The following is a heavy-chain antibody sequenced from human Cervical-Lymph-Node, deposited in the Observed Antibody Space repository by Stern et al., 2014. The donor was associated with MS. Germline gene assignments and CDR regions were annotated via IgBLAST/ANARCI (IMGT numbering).Heavy chain of an antibody. CDR1: RFTFRSYG. D-gene: IGHD5-18*01. CDR2: TSYDRGNR. Sequence: VQLVESGGGVVQPGTSLRISCTGSRFTFRSYGIHWVRQAPGKGLEWVSVTSYDRGNRQYADSVKGRFTISRDNSKNTVYLHLNSLRPEDTGVYHCAKDRRGGYNYLYGMDVWGQGTTGTVS. CDR3: AKDRRGGYNYLYGMDV. J-gene: IGHJ6*02. V-gene: IGHV3-30*18.